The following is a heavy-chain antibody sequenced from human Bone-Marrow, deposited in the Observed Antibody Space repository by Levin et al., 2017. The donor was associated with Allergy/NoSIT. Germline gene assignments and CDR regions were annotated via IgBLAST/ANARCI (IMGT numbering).Heavy chain of an antibody. CDR1: GGSITSGGYS. CDR2: VYDRGST. D-gene: IGHD5-12*01. J-gene: IGHJ3*02. Sequence: KSSETLSLTCAVSGGSITSGGYSWNWIRQAPGKALEWIGHVYDRGSTYYNPSLKSRVTISLDRSKNQFSLKLTSVTAADTAVYYCAREVGLGGYDGGYAFDIWGQGTTVIVSS. V-gene: IGHV4-30-2*01. CDR3: AREVGLGGYDGGYAFDI.